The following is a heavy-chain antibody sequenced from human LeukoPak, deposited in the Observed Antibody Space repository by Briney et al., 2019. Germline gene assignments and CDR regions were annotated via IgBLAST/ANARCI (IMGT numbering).Heavy chain of an antibody. Sequence: PGGSLRLSCAASGFTFSSYAMPWVRQAPGKGLEWVAVISYDGSNKYYADSVKGRFTISRDNSKNTLYLQMNSLRAEDTAVYYCARDHSSGYYTDYWGQGTLVTVSS. CDR3: ARDHSSGYYTDY. D-gene: IGHD3-22*01. CDR2: ISYDGSNK. V-gene: IGHV3-30-3*01. CDR1: GFTFSSYA. J-gene: IGHJ4*02.